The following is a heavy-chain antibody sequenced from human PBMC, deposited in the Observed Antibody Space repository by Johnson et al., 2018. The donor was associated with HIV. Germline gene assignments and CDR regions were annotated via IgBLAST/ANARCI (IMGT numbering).Heavy chain of an antibody. Sequence: VQLVESGGGLIQPGGSLRLSCAASGFTVSSNYMSWVRQAPGKGLEWVSVIYSGGSTYYTDSVKGRFTISRDNSKNTRYLQMNSLRAEDTAVYFCAKSSIAVQDAFDIWGQGKMVTVSS. CDR3: AKSSIAVQDAFDI. D-gene: IGHD6-19*01. CDR2: IYSGGST. J-gene: IGHJ3*02. V-gene: IGHV3-53*01. CDR1: GFTVSSNY.